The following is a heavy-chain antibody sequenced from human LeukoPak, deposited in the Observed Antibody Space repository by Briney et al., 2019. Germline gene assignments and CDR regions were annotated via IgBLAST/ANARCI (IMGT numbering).Heavy chain of an antibody. V-gene: IGHV3-30*04. CDR3: ARAGIAALDY. J-gene: IGHJ4*02. CDR1: GFTFSSYA. CDR2: ISYDGSNK. D-gene: IGHD6-6*01. Sequence: GGSLRLSCAASGFTFSSYATHWVRQAPGKGLEWVAVISYDGSNKYYADSVKGRFTISRDNSKNTLYLQMNSLRAEDTAVYYCARAGIAALDYWGQGTLVTVSS.